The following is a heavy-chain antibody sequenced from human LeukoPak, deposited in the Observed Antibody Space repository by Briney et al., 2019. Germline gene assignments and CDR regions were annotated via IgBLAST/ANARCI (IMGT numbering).Heavy chain of an antibody. V-gene: IGHV3-7*04. CDR1: GFPFSSYW. Sequence: GGSLRLSCVASGFPFSSYWMIWVRQAPGKGLEWVANIKQDGSKKSYVDSVKGRFTISRDNAKNSLYLQMNSLRAEDTAIYYCTRVGYIDEGIDYWGQGTLVTVSS. D-gene: IGHD5-24*01. CDR3: TRVGYIDEGIDY. CDR2: IKQDGSKK. J-gene: IGHJ4*02.